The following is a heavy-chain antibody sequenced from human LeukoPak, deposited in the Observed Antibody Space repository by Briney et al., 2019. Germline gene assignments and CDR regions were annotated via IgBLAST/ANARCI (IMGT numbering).Heavy chain of an antibody. Sequence: GGSLRLSCAASGFIFSSYSMNWVRQAPGKGLEWVSSISKSGDYINYVDSVKGRFTISRDNAKNSLYLQMNSLRAEDTAVYYCARVLEASYDFWSGYYTSYYFDYWGQGTLVTVSS. CDR3: ARVLEASYDFWSGYYTSYYFDY. D-gene: IGHD3-3*01. J-gene: IGHJ4*02. CDR2: ISKSGDYI. V-gene: IGHV3-21*01. CDR1: GFIFSSYS.